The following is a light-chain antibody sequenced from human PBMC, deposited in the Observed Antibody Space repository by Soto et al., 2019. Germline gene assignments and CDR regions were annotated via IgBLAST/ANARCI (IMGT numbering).Light chain of an antibody. V-gene: IGKV1-27*01. Sequence: DIQMTQSPSSLSASVGDRVTITCRASQGISSYLAWYQQKPGKVPELLIYAASTLPSGVPTRFSGSGSGTDITITISSLQPEDVATYNCKKYNPAPTFGGGTKVEIK. J-gene: IGKJ4*01. CDR1: QGISSY. CDR3: KKYNPAPT. CDR2: AAS.